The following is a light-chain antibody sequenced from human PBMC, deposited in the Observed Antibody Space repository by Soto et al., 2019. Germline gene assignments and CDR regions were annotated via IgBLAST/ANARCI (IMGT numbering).Light chain of an antibody. CDR1: QTINTY. J-gene: IGKJ1*01. V-gene: IGKV1-39*01. CDR3: QQSFSTPRT. CDR2: AAS. Sequence: DIQMTQSPCSLSASVGDRVTISCRASQTINTYVNWYLQKPGKAPKLLIYAASSLHSGVPSRFSGSGSGTYFTLTISSLQPEDFATYYCQQSFSTPRTFGQGTKVEIK.